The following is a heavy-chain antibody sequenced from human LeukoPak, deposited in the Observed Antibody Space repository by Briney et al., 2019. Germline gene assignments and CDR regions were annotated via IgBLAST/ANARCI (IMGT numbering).Heavy chain of an antibody. D-gene: IGHD3-16*01. CDR1: GFPFTLYN. Sequence: GGSLRLSCEVSGFPFTLYNMNWVRQAPGKGLEWLSYISSSTNTIYYADSVKGRFTISRDNAKNSLYLQMNGLGAEETAVYYCARELNGYGYYFFDYWGPGTLVTVSS. V-gene: IGHV3-48*04. J-gene: IGHJ4*02. CDR3: ARELNGYGYYFFDY. CDR2: ISSSTNTI.